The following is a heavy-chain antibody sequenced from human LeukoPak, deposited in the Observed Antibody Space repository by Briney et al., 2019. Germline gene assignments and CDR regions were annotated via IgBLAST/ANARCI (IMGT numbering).Heavy chain of an antibody. Sequence: GGSLRLSCAASGFTVSSNYMSWVRQAPGKGLEWVSVIYSGGSTYYADSVKGRFTISRDNSKNTLYLQMNSLRAEDTAVYYCARVRPLVGAMVVDAFDIWGQGTRVTVSS. J-gene: IGHJ3*02. CDR3: ARVRPLVGAMVVDAFDI. V-gene: IGHV3-53*01. CDR1: GFTVSSNY. CDR2: IYSGGST. D-gene: IGHD1-26*01.